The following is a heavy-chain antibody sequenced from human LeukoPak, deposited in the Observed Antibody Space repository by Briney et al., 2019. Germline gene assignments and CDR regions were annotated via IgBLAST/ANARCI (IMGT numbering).Heavy chain of an antibody. D-gene: IGHD6-19*01. Sequence: NPSETLSLTCTVSGGSISRYYWSWIRQPPGKGLEWIGYIYYSGGTNYNPSLKGRVTISVDTSKNQFSLKLSSVTAADTAVYYCARLGVAGVDYWGQGTLVTVSS. V-gene: IGHV4-59*01. CDR3: ARLGVAGVDY. J-gene: IGHJ4*02. CDR1: GGSISRYY. CDR2: IYYSGGT.